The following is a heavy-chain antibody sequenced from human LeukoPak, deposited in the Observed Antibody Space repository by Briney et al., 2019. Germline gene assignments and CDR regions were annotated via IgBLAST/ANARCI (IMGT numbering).Heavy chain of an antibody. CDR1: GGSISRYY. V-gene: IGHV4-59*01. D-gene: IGHD3-10*01. Sequence: SETLSLTCTVSGGSISRYYWSWIRQPPGKGLEWIGYIYYSGSTNYNPSLKSRVTISVDTSKNQFSLKLSSVTAADTAVYYCAAGYGLGSYDYWGQGTLVTVSS. CDR2: IYYSGST. J-gene: IGHJ4*02. CDR3: AAGYGLGSYDY.